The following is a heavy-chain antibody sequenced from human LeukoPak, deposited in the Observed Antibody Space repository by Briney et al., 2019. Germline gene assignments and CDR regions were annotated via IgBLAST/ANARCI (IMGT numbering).Heavy chain of an antibody. CDR1: GFTFSNYY. CDR2: ISTDSSNK. D-gene: IGHD6-13*01. Sequence: GGSLRLSCAASGFTFSNYYMTWIRQTPGRGLEWISHISTDSSNKKYADSVKGRFTVSRDNAQNSLFLQMNSLRAEDTAIYYCARLHSLAGAGTYDYWGQGTLVTVSS. CDR3: ARLHSLAGAGTYDY. V-gene: IGHV3-11*06. J-gene: IGHJ4*02.